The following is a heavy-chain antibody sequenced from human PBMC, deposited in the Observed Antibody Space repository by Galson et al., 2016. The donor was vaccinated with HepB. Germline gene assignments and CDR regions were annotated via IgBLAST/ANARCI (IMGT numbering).Heavy chain of an antibody. CDR1: GGTFSGYF. V-gene: IGHV4-34*12. D-gene: IGHD2-2*01. CDR3: ARARYQLLDDRQSHYYYGMDG. CDR2: IIHSGTT. Sequence: SETLSLTCAVYGGTFSGYFWSWVRRPPGKGLEWIGEIIHSGTTNYNPSLKSRVTISVDTSKNQFSLRLSSVTAADTAVYYCARARYQLLDDRQSHYYYGMDGWGQGTRVTVPS. J-gene: IGHJ6*02.